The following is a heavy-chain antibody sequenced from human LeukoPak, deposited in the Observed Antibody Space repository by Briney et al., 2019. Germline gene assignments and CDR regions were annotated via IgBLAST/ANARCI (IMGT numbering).Heavy chain of an antibody. CDR1: GFTFSNYA. D-gene: IGHD7-27*01. CDR3: ARDTILGIRNYYYGMDV. CDR2: ISSSSSYI. Sequence: GGSLRLSCAASGFTFSNYAMTWVRQAPGKGLEWVSSISSSSSYIYYADSVKGRFTISRDNAKNSLYLQMNSLRAEDTAVYYCARDTILGIRNYYYGMDVWGQGTTVTVSS. J-gene: IGHJ6*02. V-gene: IGHV3-21*01.